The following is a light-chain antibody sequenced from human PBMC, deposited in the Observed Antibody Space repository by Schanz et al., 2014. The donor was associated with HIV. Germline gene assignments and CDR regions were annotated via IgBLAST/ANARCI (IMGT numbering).Light chain of an antibody. CDR3: QQYGSPPWT. CDR1: QSVSSF. CDR2: GAS. V-gene: IGKV3-20*01. J-gene: IGKJ1*01. Sequence: VLTQSPATLSLSPGERATLSCRASQSVSSFLAWYQQKPGQAPRLLIFGASNRAAGIPDRFSGGESGTDFTLTISRVEPEDYAVYFCQQYGSPPWTFGQGTKVEVK.